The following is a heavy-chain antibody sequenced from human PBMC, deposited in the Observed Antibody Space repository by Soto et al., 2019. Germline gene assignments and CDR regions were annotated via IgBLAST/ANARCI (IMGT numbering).Heavy chain of an antibody. CDR2: INHSGST. J-gene: IGHJ4*02. CDR3: ARGPDIAAAGKATDY. V-gene: IGHV4-39*07. CDR1: GGSISGSYYY. D-gene: IGHD6-13*01. Sequence: PSATPSITCTVSGGSISGSYYYWGWLRQSPGKGLEWIGEINHSGSTNYNPSLKSRVTISVDTSKNQFSLKLSSVTAADTAVYYCARGPDIAAAGKATDYWGQGTLVTVSS.